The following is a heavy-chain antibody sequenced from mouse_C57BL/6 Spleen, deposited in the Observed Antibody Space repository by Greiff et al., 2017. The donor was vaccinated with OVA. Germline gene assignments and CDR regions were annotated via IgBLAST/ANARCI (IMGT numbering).Heavy chain of an antibody. V-gene: IGHV1-26*01. CDR2: INPTDGGT. CDR3: AREGLYYYSSRSYFDV. CDR1: GYTFTDYC. D-gene: IGHD1-1*01. J-gene: IGHJ1*03. Sequence: EVQLQQPGPELVRPGASVKLSCKASGYTFTDYCMHWVKQSHGQSLEWIGDINPTDGGTSYNQKFKGKATLTVDKSSSTAYMELRSLTSEDSAVYYCAREGLYYYSSRSYFDVWGTGTTVTVSS.